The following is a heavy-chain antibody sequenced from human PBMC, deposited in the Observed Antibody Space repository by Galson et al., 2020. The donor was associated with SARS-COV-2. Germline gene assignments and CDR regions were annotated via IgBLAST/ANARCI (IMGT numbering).Heavy chain of an antibody. Sequence: ASVKVSCKVSGYTLTELSMHWVRQAPGNGLEWMGGFDPEDGETIYAQKFQGRVTMTEDTSTDTAYMELSSLRSEDTAVYYCATVTSVTGLPSGYYYYYGMDVWGQGTTVTVSS. CDR2: FDPEDGET. CDR3: ATVTSVTGLPSGYYYYYGMDV. CDR1: GYTLTELS. D-gene: IGHD1-26*01. V-gene: IGHV1-24*01. J-gene: IGHJ6*02.